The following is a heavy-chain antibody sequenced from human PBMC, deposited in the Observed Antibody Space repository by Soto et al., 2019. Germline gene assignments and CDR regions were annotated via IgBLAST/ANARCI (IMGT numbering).Heavy chain of an antibody. CDR1: GFTVSSNY. V-gene: IGHV3-53*04. J-gene: IGHJ4*02. Sequence: GGFLRLSCAASGFTVSSNYMSWVRQAPGKGLEWVSVIYSGGSTYYADSVKGRFTISRHNSKNTLYLQMNSLRAEDTAVYYCARGHDYIWGSYPSGYWGQGTLVTVSS. D-gene: IGHD3-16*01. CDR3: ARGHDYIWGSYPSGY. CDR2: IYSGGST.